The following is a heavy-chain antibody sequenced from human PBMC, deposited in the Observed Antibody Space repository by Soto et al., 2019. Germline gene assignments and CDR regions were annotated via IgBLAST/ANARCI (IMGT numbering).Heavy chain of an antibody. Sequence: SETLSLTCTVSGGSISSYYWSWIRQPPGKGLEWIGYIYYSGSTNYNPSLKSRVTISVDTSKNQFSPKLSSVTAADTAVYYCARVNGIAAAGTVAFDIWGQGTMVTVSS. CDR1: GGSISSYY. CDR2: IYYSGST. D-gene: IGHD6-13*01. CDR3: ARVNGIAAAGTVAFDI. V-gene: IGHV4-59*01. J-gene: IGHJ3*02.